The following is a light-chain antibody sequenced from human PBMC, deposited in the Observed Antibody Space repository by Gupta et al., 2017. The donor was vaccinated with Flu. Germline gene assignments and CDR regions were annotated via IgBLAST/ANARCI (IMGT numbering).Light chain of an antibody. CDR1: SLRSYY. CDR2: GKN. V-gene: IGLV3-19*01. Sequence: SSELTQDPAVSVALGQTVRITCQGYSLRSYYASWYQQKPGQAPVIVIYGKNNRPSGIPDRFSGPSSGTTASLTITGAQAEDEADYYCTSRDSSGNHYVFGAGTKLTVL. J-gene: IGLJ1*01. CDR3: TSRDSSGNHYV.